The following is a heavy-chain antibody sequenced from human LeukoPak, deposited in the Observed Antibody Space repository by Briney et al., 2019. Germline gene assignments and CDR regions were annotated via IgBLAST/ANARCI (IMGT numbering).Heavy chain of an antibody. J-gene: IGHJ4*02. CDR2: INHSGST. V-gene: IGHV4-34*01. Sequence: PGGSLRLSCGASGFTFSSYGMSWIRQPPGKGLEWIGEINHSGSTNYNPSLKSRVTISVDTSKNQFSLKLSSVTAADTAVYYCARGGDYYDSSGLADYWGQGTLVTVSS. CDR3: ARGGDYYDSSGLADY. CDR1: GFTFSSYG. D-gene: IGHD3-22*01.